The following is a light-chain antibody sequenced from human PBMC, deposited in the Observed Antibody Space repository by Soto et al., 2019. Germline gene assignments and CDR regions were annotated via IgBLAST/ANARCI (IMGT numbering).Light chain of an antibody. V-gene: IGKV3-20*01. CDR1: QSVTNSN. CDR3: QQYGSSPFT. Sequence: EIVLTQSPGTLSLSPGERATLSCRASQSVTNSNLAWYQQKPGQAPRLLIYGASSRATGIPDRFSGSGSGTDFTLPITRLEPEDFAVYYCQQYGSSPFTFGPGTNVDIK. J-gene: IGKJ3*01. CDR2: GAS.